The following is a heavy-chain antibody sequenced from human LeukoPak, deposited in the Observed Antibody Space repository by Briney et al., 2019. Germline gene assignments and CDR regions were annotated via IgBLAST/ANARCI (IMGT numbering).Heavy chain of an antibody. CDR2: ISSDGSNK. Sequence: GGSLRLSCAASGFTFSSYGLHWVRQAPGKGLEWVALISSDGSNKYFADSVKGRFTISRDNSKNTLYLQRNSLRTEDTAVYYCAKEGPLTGYYKDYYMDVWGKGTTVTVSS. D-gene: IGHD3-9*01. V-gene: IGHV3-30*18. CDR3: AKEGPLTGYYKDYYMDV. J-gene: IGHJ6*03. CDR1: GFTFSSYG.